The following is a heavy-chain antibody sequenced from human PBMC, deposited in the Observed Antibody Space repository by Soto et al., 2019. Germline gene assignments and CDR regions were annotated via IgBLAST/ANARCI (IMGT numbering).Heavy chain of an antibody. CDR2: IIPIFSTP. CDR1: GGTFSSHA. J-gene: IGHJ6*02. CDR3: ARAKTGSSPIGYYHYVLDV. Sequence: QVQLVQSGAEVKKPGSSVKVSCKASGGTFSSHAISWVRQAPGQGLEWMGGIIPIFSTPNYAQKFQGRVTITADGSTSTVYMDLISLRDDDTAVYYCARAKTGSSPIGYYHYVLDVWGQGTTVTVSS. V-gene: IGHV1-69*01. D-gene: IGHD1-26*01.